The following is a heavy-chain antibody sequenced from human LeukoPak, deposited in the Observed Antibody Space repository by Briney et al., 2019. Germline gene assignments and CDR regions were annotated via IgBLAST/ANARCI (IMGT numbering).Heavy chain of an antibody. CDR2: IKQDGSDK. CDR1: GFTFSSYW. J-gene: IGHJ4*02. CDR3: ARTRLSSDC. V-gene: IGHV3-7*01. Sequence: GGSLRLSCAASGFTFSSYWMTWVRQAPGKGLERVASIKQDGSDKNYVDSVKGRFTISRDNAKNSLYLQMNSLRDEDTAVYYCARTRLSSDCWGQGTLVTVSS. D-gene: IGHD2/OR15-2a*01.